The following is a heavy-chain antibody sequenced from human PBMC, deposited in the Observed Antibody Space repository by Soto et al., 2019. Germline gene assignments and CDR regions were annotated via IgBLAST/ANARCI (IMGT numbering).Heavy chain of an antibody. CDR2: IYYSGTT. Sequence: TQPITFAVYSYSITSRNSWGRIRQPPGKGLEWIGYIYYSGTTYYNPSLKCRVTMSVDTSKNQFSLKLTSVTAVDTAVYYCARREIQGPIDYWGQGTLVTVS. V-gene: IGHV4-28*01. CDR1: SYSITSRNS. J-gene: IGHJ4*02. D-gene: IGHD1-26*01. CDR3: ARREIQGPIDY.